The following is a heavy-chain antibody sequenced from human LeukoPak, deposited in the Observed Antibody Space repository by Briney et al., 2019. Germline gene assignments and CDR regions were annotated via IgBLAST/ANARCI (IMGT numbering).Heavy chain of an antibody. V-gene: IGHV4-38-2*02. CDR3: ARDRSRVFDY. Sequence: PSETLSLTCTVSGYSISSGYDWGWIRQPPGKGLEWIGSIYHSGSTYYNPSLKSRVTISVDTSKNQFSLKLSSVTAADTAVYYCARDRSRVFDYWGQGTLVTVSS. CDR2: IYHSGST. D-gene: IGHD3-16*02. CDR1: GYSISSGYD. J-gene: IGHJ4*02.